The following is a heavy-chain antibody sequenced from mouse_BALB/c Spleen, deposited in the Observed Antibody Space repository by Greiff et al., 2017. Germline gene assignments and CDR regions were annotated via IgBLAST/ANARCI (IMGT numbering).Heavy chain of an antibody. CDR2: ISYSGST. Sequence: EVKLQESGPGLVKPSQSLSLTCTVTGYSITSDYAWNWIRQFPGNKLEWMGYISYSGSTSYNPSLKSRIPITRDTSKNQFFLQLNSVTTEDTATYYCARSSTTAGGYFDYWGQGTTLTVSS. CDR3: ARSSTTAGGYFDY. D-gene: IGHD1-2*01. CDR1: GYSITSDYA. V-gene: IGHV3-2*02. J-gene: IGHJ2*01.